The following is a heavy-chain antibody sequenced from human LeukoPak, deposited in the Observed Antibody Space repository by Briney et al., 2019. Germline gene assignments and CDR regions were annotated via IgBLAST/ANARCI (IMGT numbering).Heavy chain of an antibody. J-gene: IGHJ3*02. V-gene: IGHV1-8*03. Sequence: DSVKVSCKASGYTFTSYDINWVRQATGQGLEWMGWMNPNSGNTGYAQKFQGRVTITRNTSISTAYMELSSLRSEDTAVYYCARAKCSSTSCYDDAFDIWGQGTMVTVSS. CDR3: ARAKCSSTSCYDDAFDI. CDR1: GYTFTSYD. CDR2: MNPNSGNT. D-gene: IGHD2-2*01.